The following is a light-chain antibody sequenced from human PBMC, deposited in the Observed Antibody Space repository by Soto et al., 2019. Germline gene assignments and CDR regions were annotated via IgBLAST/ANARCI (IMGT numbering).Light chain of an antibody. Sequence: MTQSPATLSVSPGERATLSCRASQSVSGNLAWYQQKPGKAPKLLIYAASSLQSGVPSRFSGGGFGTDFTLTISRLQPEDFATYYCQQANSFPWTFGQGTKVEIK. CDR1: QSVSGN. V-gene: IGKV1-12*01. CDR2: AAS. CDR3: QQANSFPWT. J-gene: IGKJ1*01.